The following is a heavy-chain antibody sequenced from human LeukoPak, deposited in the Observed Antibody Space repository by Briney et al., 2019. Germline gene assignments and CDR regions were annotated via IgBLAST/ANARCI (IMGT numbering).Heavy chain of an antibody. V-gene: IGHV4-34*01. CDR1: GGSFSGYY. Sequence: SETLSLTCAVYGGSFSGYYWSWIRQPPGKGLEWIGEIKHSGSTNYNPSLKSRVTISVDTSKNQFSLKMSSVTAADTAVYYCARGSRYYGSGSWFDPWGQGTLVTVSS. J-gene: IGHJ5*02. CDR2: IKHSGST. D-gene: IGHD3-10*01. CDR3: ARGSRYYGSGSWFDP.